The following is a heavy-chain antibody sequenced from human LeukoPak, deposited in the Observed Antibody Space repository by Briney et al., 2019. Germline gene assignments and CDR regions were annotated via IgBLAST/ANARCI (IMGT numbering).Heavy chain of an antibody. Sequence: ASVKVSCKASGYTFTSYGISWVRQAPGQGLEWMGWISAYNGNTNYAQKFQGRVTITADKSTSTAYMELSSLRSEDTAVYYCASSDIVVVVAATHGMDVWGQGTTVTVSS. CDR2: ISAYNGNT. CDR1: GYTFTSYG. J-gene: IGHJ6*02. V-gene: IGHV1-18*01. CDR3: ASSDIVVVVAATHGMDV. D-gene: IGHD2-15*01.